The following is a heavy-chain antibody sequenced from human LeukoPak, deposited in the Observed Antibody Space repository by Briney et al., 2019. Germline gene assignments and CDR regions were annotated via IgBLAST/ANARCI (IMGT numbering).Heavy chain of an antibody. CDR1: GDSVTSGGYF. CDR3: ARDVVVTSSPDAFDI. CDR2: ISNSGTT. J-gene: IGHJ3*02. Sequence: SETLSLTCTVSGDSVTSGGYFWTWIRQHPGKGLEWIGYISNSGTTSYNPSLKSRVSISVDTSNDQFSLRLSSVTAADTAVYYCARDVVVTSSPDAFDIWGQGTMVTVSS. V-gene: IGHV4-31*03. D-gene: IGHD2-21*02.